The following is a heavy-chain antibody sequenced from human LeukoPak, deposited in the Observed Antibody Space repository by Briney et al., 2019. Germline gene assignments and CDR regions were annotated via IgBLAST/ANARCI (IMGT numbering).Heavy chain of an antibody. CDR3: ARVIAVAFFDY. Sequence: GGSLRLSCAASGFTFGSYWMSWVRQAPGKGLEWVANIKQDGSEKYYVDSVKGRFTISRDNAKNSLYLQMNSLRAEDTAVYYCARVIAVAFFDYWGQGTLVTVSS. J-gene: IGHJ4*02. D-gene: IGHD6-19*01. CDR1: GFTFGSYW. CDR2: IKQDGSEK. V-gene: IGHV3-7*01.